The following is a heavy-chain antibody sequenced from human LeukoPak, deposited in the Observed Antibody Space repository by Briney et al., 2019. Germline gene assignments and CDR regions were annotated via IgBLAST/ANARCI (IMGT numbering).Heavy chain of an antibody. CDR2: IGVGGRPT. D-gene: IGHD3-10*01. CDR1: GFSFSHYS. J-gene: IGHJ6*02. Sequence: GGSLRLSCAASGFSFSHYSMTWARQASGRGLEWISYIGVGGRPTNYADSVKARFTISRDDAQNSLYLQMNSLRAEDTAVYYCAKNTWKSSDSGRGRMDVWGQGTTVTVSS. CDR3: AKNTWKSSDSGRGRMDV. V-gene: IGHV3-48*01.